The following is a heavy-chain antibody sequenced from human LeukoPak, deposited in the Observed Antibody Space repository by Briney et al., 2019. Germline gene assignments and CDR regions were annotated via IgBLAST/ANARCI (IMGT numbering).Heavy chain of an antibody. Sequence: GGSLRLSCAASGFTFSSYGMSWVRQAPGKGLEWVSAISGSGGSTNYADSVKGRFTISRDNAKNSLYLQMNSLRAEDTAVYYCARDSRLDTYYYYYMDVWGKGTTVTVSS. J-gene: IGHJ6*03. CDR1: GFTFSSYG. CDR3: ARDSRLDTYYYYYMDV. CDR2: ISGSGGST. D-gene: IGHD2-2*01. V-gene: IGHV3-23*01.